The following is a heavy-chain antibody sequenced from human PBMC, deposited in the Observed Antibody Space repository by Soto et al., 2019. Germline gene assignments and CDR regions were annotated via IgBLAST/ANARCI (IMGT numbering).Heavy chain of an antibody. CDR1: GFTFSSYA. Sequence: PGGSLRLSCAASGFTFSSYAMHLVRQAPGKGLEWVAVISYDGSNKYYADSVKGRFTISRDNSKNTLYLQMNSLRAEDTAVYYCARVTVTTFTFYYYYGMDVWGQGTTVTVSS. J-gene: IGHJ6*02. CDR2: ISYDGSNK. V-gene: IGHV3-30-3*01. CDR3: ARVTVTTFTFYYYYGMDV. D-gene: IGHD4-4*01.